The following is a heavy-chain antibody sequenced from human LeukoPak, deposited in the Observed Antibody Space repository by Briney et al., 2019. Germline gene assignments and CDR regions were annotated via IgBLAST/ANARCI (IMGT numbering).Heavy chain of an antibody. J-gene: IGHJ3*02. V-gene: IGHV4-59*01. CDR2: IYYSGGP. D-gene: IGHD1-1*01. CDR3: ARRLEEQLAVGAFDI. CDR1: GDSFSSYH. Sequence: KPSETLSLTCTVSVSGDSFSSYHWSWIRQPPGKGLEWIGFIYYSGGPKYNPSLESRVTISVDTSNNQFSLNLTSVTAADTAVYYCARRLEEQLAVGAFDIWGQGTMVTVSS.